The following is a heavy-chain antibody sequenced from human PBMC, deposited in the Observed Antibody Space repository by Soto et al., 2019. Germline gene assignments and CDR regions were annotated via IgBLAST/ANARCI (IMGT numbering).Heavy chain of an antibody. D-gene: IGHD2-2*01. CDR3: AKDPPYQPLRPHFDS. J-gene: IGHJ4*02. CDR1: GFTFSNYA. Sequence: GGSLRLSCAASGFTFSNYAMSWVRQAPGKGLEWVSSISGSGGGTYYADSLKGRFSISRDNSKNTVYLQMNSLRAEDTAVYYCAKDPPYQPLRPHFDSWGQGTLVTVSS. V-gene: IGHV3-23*01. CDR2: ISGSGGGT.